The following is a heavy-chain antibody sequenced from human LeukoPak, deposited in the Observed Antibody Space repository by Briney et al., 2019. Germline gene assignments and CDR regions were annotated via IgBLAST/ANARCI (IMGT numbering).Heavy chain of an antibody. Sequence: ASVKVSCKASGYTFTGYYMHWVRQAPGQGLEWMGWINPNSGGTNYAQKFQGRVTMTRDTSISTAYMELSRLRSDDTAVYYCARDSIVFSSYSSSSGAGFDYWGQGTLVTVSS. D-gene: IGHD6-6*01. CDR1: GYTFTGYY. J-gene: IGHJ4*02. CDR2: INPNSGGT. CDR3: ARDSIVFSSYSSSSGAGFDY. V-gene: IGHV1-2*02.